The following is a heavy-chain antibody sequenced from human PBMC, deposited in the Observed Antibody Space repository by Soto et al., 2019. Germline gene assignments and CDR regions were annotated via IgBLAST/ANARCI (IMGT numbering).Heavy chain of an antibody. CDR3: ARETYYYDSSGYPLDY. CDR1: GGTFSSYA. D-gene: IGHD3-22*01. J-gene: IGHJ4*02. Sequence: QVQLVQSGAEVKKPGSSVKVSCKASGGTFSSYAISWVRQAPGQGLEWMGGIIPIFGTANYAQKFQGRVTMTXXEXTXTAYMELSSLRSEDTAVYYCARETYYYDSSGYPLDYWGQGTLVTVSS. CDR2: IIPIFGTA. V-gene: IGHV1-69*05.